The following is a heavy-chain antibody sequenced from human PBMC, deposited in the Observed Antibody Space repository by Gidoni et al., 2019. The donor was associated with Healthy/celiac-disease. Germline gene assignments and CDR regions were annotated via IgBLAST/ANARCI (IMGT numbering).Heavy chain of an antibody. J-gene: IGHJ6*02. CDR3: ARGVPAAIPTYYYGMDV. Sequence: EVQPVETGGGLIQPGGSLRLSCAASGFTVSSNYMSWVRQGPGKGLEWVSVIYSGGSTYYADSVKGRFTISRDNSKNTLYLQMNSLRAEDTAVYYCARGVPAAIPTYYYGMDVWGQGTTVTVSS. CDR1: GFTVSSNY. CDR2: IYSGGST. V-gene: IGHV3-53*02. D-gene: IGHD2-2*01.